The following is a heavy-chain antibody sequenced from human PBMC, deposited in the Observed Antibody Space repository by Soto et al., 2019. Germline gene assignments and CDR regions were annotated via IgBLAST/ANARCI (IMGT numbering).Heavy chain of an antibody. CDR1: RFSVNNAW. V-gene: IGHV3-15*07. CDR2: IKSKSAGGTT. CDR3: TTDLDYFGVTLWFDS. Sequence: GSLRLSSAASRFSVNNAWLNSVRQAPGPGLEWVGRIKSKSAGGTTDYAEPVKGRFSVTRDGSKNTVYLEMNSLRTEDKAIYYCTTDLDYFGVTLWFDSWGQGTLVTVSS. D-gene: IGHD2-21*02. J-gene: IGHJ5*01.